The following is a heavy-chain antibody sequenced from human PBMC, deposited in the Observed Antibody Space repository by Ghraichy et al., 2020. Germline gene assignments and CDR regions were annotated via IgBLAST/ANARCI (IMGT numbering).Heavy chain of an antibody. V-gene: IGHV3-30*18. CDR2: ISYDGSNK. D-gene: IGHD3-3*01. Sequence: GESLNISCAASGFTFSSYGMHWVRQAPGKGLEWVAVISYDGSNKYYADSVKGRFTISRDNSKNTLYLQMNSLRAEDTAVYYCAKDQSGSYGMDVWGQGTTVTVSS. CDR3: AKDQSGSYGMDV. CDR1: GFTFSSYG. J-gene: IGHJ6*02.